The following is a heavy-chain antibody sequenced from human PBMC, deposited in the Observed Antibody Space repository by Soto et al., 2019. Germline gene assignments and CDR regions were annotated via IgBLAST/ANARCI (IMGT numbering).Heavy chain of an antibody. CDR1: GFSLTTSGVG. Sequence: QITLNESGPTQVKPRQTLTLTCTFSGFSLTTSGVGVGWSRQSPGKAPEWLALIYWDDDKRYSPSLKSRLTINKDTSKDQVVLTMADLDPADTATYYCAHRVLRTVFGLVTTTAIYFDFWGQGTPVAVSS. CDR3: AHRVLRTVFGLVTTTAIYFDF. D-gene: IGHD3-3*01. V-gene: IGHV2-5*02. CDR2: IYWDDDK. J-gene: IGHJ4*02.